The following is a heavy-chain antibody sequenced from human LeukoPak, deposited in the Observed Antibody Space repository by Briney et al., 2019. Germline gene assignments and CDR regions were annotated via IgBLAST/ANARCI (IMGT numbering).Heavy chain of an antibody. CDR2: IYTSGST. CDR1: GGSISSGSHY. J-gene: IGHJ4*02. D-gene: IGHD1-26*01. CDR3: ATGSREAHIVGATTGLWY. V-gene: IGHV4-61*02. Sequence: SETLSLTCTVSGGSISSGSHYWSWIRQPAGKGLEWIGRIYTSGSTNYNPSLKSRVTISVDTSKNQFSLKLSSVTAADTAVYYCATGSREAHIVGATTGLWYWGQGTLVTVSS.